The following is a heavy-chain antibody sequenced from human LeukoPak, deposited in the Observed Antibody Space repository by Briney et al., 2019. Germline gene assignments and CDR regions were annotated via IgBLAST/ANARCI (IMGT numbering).Heavy chain of an antibody. CDR2: INHSGST. J-gene: IGHJ4*02. Sequence: SETLSLTCAVYGGSFSGYYWSWIRKPPGKGLEWIGEINHSGSTNYNPSLKSRVTISVDTSKNQFSLKLSSVTAADTAVYYCARGRAHTIFGVVLDYWGQGTLVTVSS. V-gene: IGHV4-34*01. CDR3: ARGRAHTIFGVVLDY. CDR1: GGSFSGYY. D-gene: IGHD3-3*01.